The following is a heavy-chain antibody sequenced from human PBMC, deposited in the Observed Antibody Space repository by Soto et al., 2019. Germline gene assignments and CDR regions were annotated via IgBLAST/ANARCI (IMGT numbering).Heavy chain of an antibody. J-gene: IGHJ5*02. CDR1: GGTFSSYT. CDR3: ARELSDSGLFNWFDP. Sequence: QVQLVQSGAEVKKPGSSVKVSCKASGGTFSSYTISWVRQVPGQGLEWMGRIIPILGIANYAQKFQGRVTITADKSTSTAYMELSSLRSEDTAVYYCARELSDSGLFNWFDPWGQGTLVTVSS. V-gene: IGHV1-69*08. D-gene: IGHD6-19*01. CDR2: IIPILGIA.